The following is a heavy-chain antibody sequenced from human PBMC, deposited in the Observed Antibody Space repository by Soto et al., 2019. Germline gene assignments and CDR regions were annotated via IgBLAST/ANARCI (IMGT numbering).Heavy chain of an antibody. D-gene: IGHD3-10*01. CDR1: GGSISSYY. CDR2: IYYSGST. CDR3: ARGWGTMVRGVTLGDY. J-gene: IGHJ4*02. V-gene: IGHV4-59*01. Sequence: QVPLQESGPGLVKPSETLSLTCTVSGGSISSYYWSWIRQPPGKGLEWIGYIYYSGSTNYNPSLKSRVTISVDTSKNQFSLKLSSVTAADTAVYYCARGWGTMVRGVTLGDYWGQGTLVTVSS.